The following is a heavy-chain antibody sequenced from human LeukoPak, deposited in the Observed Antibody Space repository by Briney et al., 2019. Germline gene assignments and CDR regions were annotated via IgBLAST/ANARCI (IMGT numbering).Heavy chain of an antibody. CDR3: ARDPVSIALQINSDY. V-gene: IGHV3-30-3*01. J-gene: IGHJ4*02. CDR1: GFTFSSYA. D-gene: IGHD1-1*01. CDR2: ISNDGSNK. Sequence: PGRSLRLSCAASGFTFSSYAMQWVRQAPGKGLEWVAVISNDGSNKYYADSVKGRFTISRDNSKKTLYLQMNSLRPEDTAVYYCARDPVSIALQINSDYWGQGTLVTVSS.